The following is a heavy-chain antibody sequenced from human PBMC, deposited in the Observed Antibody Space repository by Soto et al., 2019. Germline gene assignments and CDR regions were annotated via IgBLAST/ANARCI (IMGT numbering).Heavy chain of an antibody. CDR1: GFTFSSYG. J-gene: IGHJ4*02. V-gene: IGHV3-30*18. CDR2: ISYDGSNK. CDR3: AKVHPAAL. Sequence: QVQLVESGGGVVQPGRSLRLSCAASGFTFSSYGMHWVRQAPGTGLEWVAVISYDGSNKYYADSVKGRFTISRDNSKNTLYLQMNSLRAEDTAVYYCAKVHPAALWGQGTLVTVSS.